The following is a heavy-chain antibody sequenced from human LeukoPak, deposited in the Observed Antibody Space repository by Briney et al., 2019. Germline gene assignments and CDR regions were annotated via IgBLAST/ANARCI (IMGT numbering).Heavy chain of an antibody. V-gene: IGHV3-23*01. CDR2: ISGSGRKT. D-gene: IGHD3-10*01. Sequence: GGSLRLSCAASGFTFSSYGMSWVRQAPGKGLEWVSVISGSGRKTDYADSVKGRFTISRDNSKNTMYLLMNSLRVEDTAEYYCAKSRGVITYYFDYWGQGTLVTVSS. J-gene: IGHJ4*02. CDR1: GFTFSSYG. CDR3: AKSRGVITYYFDY.